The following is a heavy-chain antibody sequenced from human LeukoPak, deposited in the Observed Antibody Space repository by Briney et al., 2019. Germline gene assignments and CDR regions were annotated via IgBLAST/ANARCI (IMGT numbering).Heavy chain of an antibody. V-gene: IGHV4-39*01. CDR1: GCSIGSSSYY. D-gene: IGHD2-2*01. J-gene: IGHJ5*02. Sequence: PSETLYLTFTVSGCSIGSSSYYWGWIRQPPGKGLEWIGRIYYGGHTYYNPALKSRFTISVDTSKNKFSLQLSSVTAADTAVYYCARHGGVVVVPAAVGLDPWGQGTLVTVSS. CDR3: ARHGGVVVVPAAVGLDP. CDR2: IYYGGHT.